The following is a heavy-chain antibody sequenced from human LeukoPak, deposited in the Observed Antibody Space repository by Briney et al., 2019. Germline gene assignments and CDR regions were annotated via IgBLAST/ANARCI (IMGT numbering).Heavy chain of an antibody. Sequence: PSETLSLTCTVSGTSISSYYWSWIRQPPGKGREWIGYIFHSGSTNYNPSLKSRVTISVDTSKNQFSLKLSSVTAADTAVYYCARESERWPFDYWGQGTLVAVSS. CDR3: ARESERWPFDY. D-gene: IGHD5-24*01. CDR1: GTSISSYY. V-gene: IGHV4-59*01. CDR2: IFHSGST. J-gene: IGHJ4*02.